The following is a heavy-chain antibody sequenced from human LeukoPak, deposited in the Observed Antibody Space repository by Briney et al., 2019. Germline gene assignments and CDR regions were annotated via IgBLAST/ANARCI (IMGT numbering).Heavy chain of an antibody. CDR1: GFTFSSYS. CDR3: ARETSSRYFDY. CDR2: ISSGSSTI. V-gene: IGHV3-48*04. Sequence: GGSLRLSCAASGFTFSSYSMTWVRQAPGKGLEWVSYISSGSSTIYYADSVKGRFTVSRDNAKNSLYLQMDSLRAEDTAVYYCARETSSRYFDYWGQGTLVTVSS. J-gene: IGHJ4*02.